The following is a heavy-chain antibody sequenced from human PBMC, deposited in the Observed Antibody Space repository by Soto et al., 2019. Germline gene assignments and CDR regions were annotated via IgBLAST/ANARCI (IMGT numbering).Heavy chain of an antibody. CDR1: GFTFSNAW. D-gene: IGHD1-1*01. CDR2: IKSKTDGGTT. J-gene: IGHJ4*02. CDR3: TTVRKNWNDVYFDY. V-gene: IGHV3-15*01. Sequence: EVQLVESGGGLVKPGGSLRLSCAASGFTFSNAWMSWVRQAPGKGLEWVGRIKSKTDGGTTDYAAPVKGRFTISRDDSKNTLYLLMNSLKTEDTAVYYCTTVRKNWNDVYFDYWGQGTLVTVSS.